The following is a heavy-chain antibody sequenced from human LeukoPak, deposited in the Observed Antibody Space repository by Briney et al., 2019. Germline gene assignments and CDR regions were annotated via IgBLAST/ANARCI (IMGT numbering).Heavy chain of an antibody. CDR2: ISAYNGNT. D-gene: IGHD6-19*01. V-gene: IGHV1-18*01. CDR1: GYTSTSYG. J-gene: IGHJ4*02. CDR3: ARDNAVAGSFDY. Sequence: ASVKVSCKASGYTSTSYGISWVRQAPGQGLEWMGWISAYNGNTNYAQKLQGRVTMTTDTSTSTAYMELRSLRSDDTAVYYCARDNAVAGSFDYWGQGTLVTVSS.